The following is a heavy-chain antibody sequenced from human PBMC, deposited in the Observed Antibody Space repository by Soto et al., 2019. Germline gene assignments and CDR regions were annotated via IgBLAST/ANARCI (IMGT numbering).Heavy chain of an antibody. CDR3: AKDRNNCNYRGWFDP. V-gene: IGHV3-23*01. D-gene: IGHD1-7*01. CDR2: ISGSSGSGGST. CDR1: GFTFSSYA. Sequence: EVQLLESGGGLVQPGGSLRLSCAASGFTFSSYAMSWVRQAPGKGLEWVSAISGSSGSGGSTYYADSVKGRFTISRDNSKNTLYLQMNSLRGEDTAVYYCAKDRNNCNYRGWFDPWGQGTLVTVSS. J-gene: IGHJ5*02.